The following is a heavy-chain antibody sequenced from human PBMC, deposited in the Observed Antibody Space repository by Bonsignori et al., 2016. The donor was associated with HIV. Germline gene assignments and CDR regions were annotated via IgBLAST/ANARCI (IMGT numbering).Heavy chain of an antibody. J-gene: IGHJ6*03. D-gene: IGHD3-10*01. V-gene: IGHV3-23*03. Sequence: VRQAPGEGLEWVSVIYSGGSSTYYADSVKGRFTISRDNSKNTLYLQMNSLRAEDTAVYYCAKNDYYGSGFYYYYYMDVWGKGTTVTVSS. CDR3: AKNDYYGSGFYYYYYMDV. CDR2: IYSGGSST.